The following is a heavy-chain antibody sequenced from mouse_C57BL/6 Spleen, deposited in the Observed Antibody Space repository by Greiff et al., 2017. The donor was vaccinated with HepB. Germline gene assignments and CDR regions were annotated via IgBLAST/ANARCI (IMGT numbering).Heavy chain of an antibody. Sequence: VQLQQSGPELVKPGASVKISCKASGYTFTDYYMNWVKQSHGKSLEWIGDINPNNGGTSYNQKFKGKATLTVDKSSSTAYMELRSLTSEDSAVYYCARRDGYYGVLFAYWGQGTLVTVSA. V-gene: IGHV1-26*01. CDR1: GYTFTDYY. D-gene: IGHD2-3*01. CDR3: ARRDGYYGVLFAY. CDR2: INPNNGGT. J-gene: IGHJ3*01.